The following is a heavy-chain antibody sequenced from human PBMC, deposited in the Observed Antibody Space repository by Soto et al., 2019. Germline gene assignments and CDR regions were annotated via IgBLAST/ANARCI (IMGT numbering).Heavy chain of an antibody. CDR1: GFTFNNYA. J-gene: IGHJ6*02. Sequence: EVQLLESGGGFVQPGGSMRLSCVASGFTFNNYAMNWVRQAPGKGRGWVSVMSGRGGSTSYADSVRGRFTTSRDTSKHTVYLQMDRLRVEDTAIYYCVKDLGYSLFAMGGGMDVWGQGTTVTVSS. CDR2: MSGRGGST. CDR3: VKDLGYSLFAMGGGMDV. V-gene: IGHV3-23*01. D-gene: IGHD3-3*02.